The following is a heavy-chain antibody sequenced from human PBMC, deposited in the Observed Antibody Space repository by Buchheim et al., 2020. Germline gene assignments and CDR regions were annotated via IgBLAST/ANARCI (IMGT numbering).Heavy chain of an antibody. CDR2: IYYGGST. V-gene: IGHV4-59*01. Sequence: QVQLQESGPALVKPSETLSLICTVSGGSISGYYWSWIRQPPGKGLEWIGNIYYGGSTNHNPSLKSRVTMSVDTSKNQFFLRLSSVTAADTAVYYCARVAKYSSAWDFDYWGQGTL. CDR3: ARVAKYSSAWDFDY. J-gene: IGHJ4*02. CDR1: GGSISGYY. D-gene: IGHD6-19*01.